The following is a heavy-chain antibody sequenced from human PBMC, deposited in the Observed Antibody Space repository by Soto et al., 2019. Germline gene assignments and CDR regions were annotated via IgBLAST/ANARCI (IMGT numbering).Heavy chain of an antibody. V-gene: IGHV3-11*04. J-gene: IGHJ3*02. CDR1: GFIFRDWF. Sequence: GGSLRLSCAASGFIFRDWFMSWIRQAPGKGLEWVSYISSSSSTIYYADSVKGRFTISRDNAKNSLYLQMNSLRAEDTAVFYGARGGGFVWLLYDAFAIWGQRTIV. CDR3: ARGGGFVWLLYDAFAI. CDR2: ISSSSSTI. D-gene: IGHD3-9*01.